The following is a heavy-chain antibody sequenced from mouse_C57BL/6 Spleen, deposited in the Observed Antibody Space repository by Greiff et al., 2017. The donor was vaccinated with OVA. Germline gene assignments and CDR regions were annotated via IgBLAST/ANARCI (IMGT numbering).Heavy chain of an antibody. Sequence: VQLQQPGAELVKPGASVKMSCKASGYTFTSYWITWVKQRPGQGLEWIGDIYPGSGSTNYNEKFKSKATLTVDTASSTAYMQLSSLTSEDSAVYVYARGCVYDYGFDYWGQGTTLTVSS. D-gene: IGHD1-1*01. V-gene: IGHV1-55*01. CDR2: IYPGSGST. CDR1: GYTFTSYW. J-gene: IGHJ2*01. CDR3: ARGCVYDYGFDY.